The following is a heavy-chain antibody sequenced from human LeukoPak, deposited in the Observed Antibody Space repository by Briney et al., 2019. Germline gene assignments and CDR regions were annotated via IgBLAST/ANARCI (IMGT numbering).Heavy chain of an antibody. V-gene: IGHV3-30*04. Sequence: PGRSLRLSCAASGFTFSSYAMHWVRQAPGKGLEWVAVISYDGSNKYYADSVKGRFTISRDNSKNTPYLQMNSLRAEDTAVYYCARVVSSSGWYDYWGQGTLVTVSS. D-gene: IGHD6-19*01. CDR3: ARVVSSSGWYDY. CDR1: GFTFSSYA. J-gene: IGHJ4*02. CDR2: ISYDGSNK.